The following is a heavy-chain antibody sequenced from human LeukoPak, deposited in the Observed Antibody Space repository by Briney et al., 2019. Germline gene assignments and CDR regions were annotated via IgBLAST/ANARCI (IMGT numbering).Heavy chain of an antibody. CDR2: IYYSGST. D-gene: IGHD3-22*01. CDR1: GGSISSSSYY. J-gene: IGHJ4*02. V-gene: IGHV4-39*01. CDR3: ASRSRVGYYDSSGYLDY. Sequence: SETLSLTCTVSGGSISSSSYYWGWIRQPPGKGLEWIGSIYYSGSTYYNPSLKSRVTISVDTSKNQFSLKLSSVTAADTAVYYCASRSRVGYYDSSGYLDYWGQGTLVTVPS.